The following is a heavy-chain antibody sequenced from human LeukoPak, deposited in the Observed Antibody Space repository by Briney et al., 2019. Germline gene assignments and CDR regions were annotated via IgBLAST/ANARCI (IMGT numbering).Heavy chain of an antibody. CDR3: ARTRTSSYYDAFDL. Sequence: GGSLRLSCEASEFTFSSYAMHWVRQAPGKGLEYLSGISDNGGSTSYANSVKGRFTISRDNSKNTLYLQMGSLRAEDMAVYYCARTRTSSYYDAFDLWGQGTMVTVSS. D-gene: IGHD3-10*01. V-gene: IGHV3-64*01. CDR2: ISDNGGST. J-gene: IGHJ3*01. CDR1: EFTFSSYA.